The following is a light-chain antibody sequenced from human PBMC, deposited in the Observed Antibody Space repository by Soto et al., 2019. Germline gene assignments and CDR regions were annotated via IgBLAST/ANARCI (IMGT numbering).Light chain of an antibody. CDR2: GAS. CDR3: QQYNNGPPYT. V-gene: IGKV3-15*01. Sequence: EIVMTQSPATLSVSPGERATLSCRASQSVSSSLAWYQQEPGQAPRLLIYGASTRTTGIPAMFSGSGSGTAFTLPISSLQSEDFAVYYCQQYNNGPPYTFGQGTKLEIK. CDR1: QSVSSS. J-gene: IGKJ2*01.